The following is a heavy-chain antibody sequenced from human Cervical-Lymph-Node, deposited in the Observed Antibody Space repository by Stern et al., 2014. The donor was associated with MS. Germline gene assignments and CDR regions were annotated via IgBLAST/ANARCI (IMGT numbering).Heavy chain of an antibody. J-gene: IGHJ4*02. CDR3: ARVVAGIAVSGSYFDY. CDR1: GFTFDDYA. Sequence: EVQLVESGGGLVKPARSLRLSGAASGFTFDDYAMHGVRQAPGKGLGWVSGINWNSGTIGYADSVKGRFTISRDNAKNSLYLQMNSLRAEDTALYYCARVVAGIAVSGSYFDYWGQGTLVTVSS. V-gene: IGHV3-9*01. CDR2: INWNSGTI. D-gene: IGHD6-19*01.